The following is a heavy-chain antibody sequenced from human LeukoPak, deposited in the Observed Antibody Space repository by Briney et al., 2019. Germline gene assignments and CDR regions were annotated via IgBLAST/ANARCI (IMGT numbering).Heavy chain of an antibody. Sequence: GGSLRLSCAASGFTFSSYSMNWVRQAPGKGLEWVSSISSSSSYIYYADSVKGRFTISRDNAKNSLYLQMNSLRAEDTAVDYCASLRDYVWGSYRDWGQGTLVTVSS. CDR2: ISSSSSYI. CDR3: ASLRDYVWGSYRD. CDR1: GFTFSSYS. J-gene: IGHJ4*02. V-gene: IGHV3-21*01. D-gene: IGHD3-16*02.